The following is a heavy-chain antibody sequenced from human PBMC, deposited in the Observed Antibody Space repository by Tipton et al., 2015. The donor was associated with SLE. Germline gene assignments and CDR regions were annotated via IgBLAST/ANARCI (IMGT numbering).Heavy chain of an antibody. V-gene: IGHV3-30*02. CDR3: AKAIFGLGMDV. D-gene: IGHD3/OR15-3a*01. J-gene: IGHJ6*02. Sequence: LSLTCAVYGGSFSGYYWGWIRQPPGKGLEWVAFIRYDGSNKYYADSVKGRFTISRDNSKNTLYLQMNSLRAEDTAVYYCAKAIFGLGMDVWGQGTTVTVSS. CDR2: IRYDGSNK. CDR1: GGSFSGYY.